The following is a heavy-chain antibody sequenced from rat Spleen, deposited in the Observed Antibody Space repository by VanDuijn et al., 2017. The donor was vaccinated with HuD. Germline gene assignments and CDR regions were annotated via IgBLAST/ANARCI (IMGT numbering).Heavy chain of an antibody. CDR1: GFTFSNYG. CDR3: ARHDTYYTFFDY. V-gene: IGHV5-29*01. Sequence: EVRLVESGGGLVQPGRSLKLSCAASGFTFSNYGMAWVRQAPTKGLEWVATIRYDATAPYYRDSVKGRFTISRDNAKTTLYLQMDSLRSEDTATYYCARHDTYYTFFDYWGQGVMVTVSS. D-gene: IGHD1-9*01. CDR2: IRYDATAP. J-gene: IGHJ2*01.